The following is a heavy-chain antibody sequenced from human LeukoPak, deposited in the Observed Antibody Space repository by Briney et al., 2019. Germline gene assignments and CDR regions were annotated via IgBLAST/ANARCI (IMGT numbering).Heavy chain of an antibody. D-gene: IGHD2-2*01. CDR3: ARDLSPAAFDI. V-gene: IGHV3-9*01. Sequence: GRSLRLSCAASGFTFDDYAMHWVRQAPGKGLEWVSRINTDGSSTGYADSVKGRFTISRDNAKNTLYVQMSSLRAEDTALYYCARDLSPAAFDIWGQGTMVTVSS. CDR2: INTDGSST. J-gene: IGHJ3*02. CDR1: GFTFDDYA.